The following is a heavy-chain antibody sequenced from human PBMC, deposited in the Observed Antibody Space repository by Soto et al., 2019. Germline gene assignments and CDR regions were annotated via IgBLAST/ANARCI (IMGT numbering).Heavy chain of an antibody. V-gene: IGHV2-26*01. J-gene: IGHJ5*02. CDR3: ARSISLPAAADNWFDP. D-gene: IGHD2-15*01. CDR2: IYSNDAK. CDR1: GFSLYSAGTG. Sequence: SGPTLVNPTETLTLTCTFSGFSLYSAGTGVSWIRQPPGKALEWLAHIYSNDAKSYSTSLRSRLTISKDTSKRQVVLTMTNLDPVDTGTYFCARSISLPAAADNWFDPWAREYRSPSPQ.